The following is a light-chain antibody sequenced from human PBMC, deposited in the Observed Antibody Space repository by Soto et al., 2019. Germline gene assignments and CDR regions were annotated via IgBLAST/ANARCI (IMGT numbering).Light chain of an antibody. CDR2: GIS. CDR3: QQHSKWPIT. J-gene: IGKJ5*01. CDR1: QSVDSN. V-gene: IGKV3-15*01. Sequence: EIVMMQPPGTLSLSPGETATLSCRASQSVDSNYLAWYQQKPGQAPRLLVYGISTRATDIPARFSGSGSGTEFTLTISSLQSEDFGIYYCQQHSKWPITFGQGTRLEIK.